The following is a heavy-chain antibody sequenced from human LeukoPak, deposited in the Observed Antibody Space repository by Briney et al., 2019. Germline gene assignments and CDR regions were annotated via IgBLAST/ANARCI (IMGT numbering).Heavy chain of an antibody. CDR3: ARGEGYYASGSYYIDY. J-gene: IGHJ4*02. V-gene: IGHV3-21*01. Sequence: GGSLRLSCAASGFTFSSYTMNWVRQAPGRGLEWVSSITTSSTYIYYADSVRGRFTISRDNAKNSLYLRMSSLRVEDTAVYYCARGEGYYASGSYYIDYWGQGTLVTVSS. CDR1: GFTFSSYT. D-gene: IGHD3-10*01. CDR2: ITTSSTYI.